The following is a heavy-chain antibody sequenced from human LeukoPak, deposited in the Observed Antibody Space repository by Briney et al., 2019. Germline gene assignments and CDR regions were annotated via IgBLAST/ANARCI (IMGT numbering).Heavy chain of an antibody. Sequence: SETMSLTCTVSGGSISSYYWSWIRQPPGKGLEWIGYTYYCGSTNYNPSLKSRVTISVDTSKNQFSLKLSSVTAADTAVYYCARGGYYDSSGYYEDAFDIWGQGTMVTVSS. V-gene: IGHV4-59*08. CDR3: ARGGYYDSSGYYEDAFDI. D-gene: IGHD3-22*01. CDR2: TYYCGST. J-gene: IGHJ3*02. CDR1: GGSISSYY.